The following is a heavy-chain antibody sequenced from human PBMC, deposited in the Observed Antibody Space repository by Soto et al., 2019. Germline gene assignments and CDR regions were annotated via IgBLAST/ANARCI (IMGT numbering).Heavy chain of an antibody. CDR2: ISYDGSNK. CDR3: AKGGNKRRTAARGY. Sequence: GGSLRLSCAASGFTFSSYGMHWVRQAPGKGLEWVAVISYDGSNKYYADSVKGRFTISRDNSKNTLYLQMNSLRAEDTAVYYCAKGGNKRRTAARGYWGQGTLVTVSS. J-gene: IGHJ4*02. V-gene: IGHV3-30*18. CDR1: GFTFSSYG. D-gene: IGHD2-2*01.